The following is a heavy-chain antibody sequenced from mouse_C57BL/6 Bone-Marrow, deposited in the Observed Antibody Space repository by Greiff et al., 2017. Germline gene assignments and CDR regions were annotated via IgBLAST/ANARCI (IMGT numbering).Heavy chain of an antibody. V-gene: IGHV1-81*01. D-gene: IGHD2-13*01. CDR3: ARGEEDYRWYFDV. CDR2: IYPRSGNT. J-gene: IGHJ1*03. Sequence: QVQLQQSGAELARPGASVKLSCKASGYTFTSYGISWVKQRTGQGLEWIGEIYPRSGNTYYNEKFKGKATLTADKSSSTAYMELRSLTSEDSAVYFCARGEEDYRWYFDVWGTGTTVTVSS. CDR1: GYTFTSYG.